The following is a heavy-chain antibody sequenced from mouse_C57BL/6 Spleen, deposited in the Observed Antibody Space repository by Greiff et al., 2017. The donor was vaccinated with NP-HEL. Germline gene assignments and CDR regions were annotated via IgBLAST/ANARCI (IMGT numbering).Heavy chain of an antibody. Sequence: EVQLQQSGPELVKPGASVKISCKASGYSFTGYYMNWVKQSPEKSLEWIGEINPSTGGTTYNQKFKAKATLTVDKSSSTAYMQLKSLTSEDSAVYYCARRGTTVAHFDYWGQGTTLTVSS. CDR2: INPSTGGT. V-gene: IGHV1-42*01. CDR1: GYSFTGYY. CDR3: ARRGTTVAHFDY. D-gene: IGHD1-1*01. J-gene: IGHJ2*01.